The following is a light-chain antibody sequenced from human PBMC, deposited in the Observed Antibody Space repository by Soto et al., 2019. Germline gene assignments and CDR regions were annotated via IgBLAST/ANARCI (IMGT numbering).Light chain of an antibody. Sequence: QSVLTQPPSASGTPGQRVTISCSGSSSNIGSNYVYWYQQLPGTAPKLLIYRNNQRPSGVPDRFSGSKSGTSASLAISGLRSEDEADYYCAAWDDSLNGVVFSGGTKLTVL. CDR1: SSNIGSNY. CDR3: AAWDDSLNGVV. CDR2: RNN. J-gene: IGLJ2*01. V-gene: IGLV1-47*01.